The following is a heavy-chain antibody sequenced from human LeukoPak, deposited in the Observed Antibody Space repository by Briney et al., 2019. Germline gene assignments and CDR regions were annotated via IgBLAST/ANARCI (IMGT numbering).Heavy chain of an antibody. D-gene: IGHD6-13*01. V-gene: IGHV4-59*02. Sequence: SETLSLTCLVSSGSVSSYYWTWIRQPPGKGLEWIGYIYHTGSNNYSPSLKSRVTMYVDTSKNQLSLKLSSVTAADTAVYFCARVSAAGTGPDYWGQGTLVTVSS. CDR1: SGSVSSYY. J-gene: IGHJ4*02. CDR2: IYHTGSN. CDR3: ARVSAAGTGPDY.